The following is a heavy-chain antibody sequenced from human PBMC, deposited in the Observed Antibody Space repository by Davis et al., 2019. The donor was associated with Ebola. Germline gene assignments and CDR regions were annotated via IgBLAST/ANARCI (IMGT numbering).Heavy chain of an antibody. D-gene: IGHD4-17*01. CDR1: GFIFSSYA. CDR2: ISVRSIT. V-gene: IGHV3-23*01. J-gene: IGHJ5*02. Sequence: PGGSLRLSCAASGFIFSSYAMSWVRQAPGKGLEWVSSISVRSITYHADSVKGRFTISRGNSKNTLYLQMNSLRAEDTAVYYCAKVHPPITVTTGWFDPWGQGTLVTVSS. CDR3: AKVHPPITVTTGWFDP.